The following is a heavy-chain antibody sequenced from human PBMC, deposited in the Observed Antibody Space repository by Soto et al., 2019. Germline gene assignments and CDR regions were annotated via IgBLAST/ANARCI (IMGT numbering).Heavy chain of an antibody. J-gene: IGHJ6*02. CDR1: GDTFSSYI. Sequence: QVQRVQSGAEVKKPGSSVRVYCRSSGDTFSSYIVNWLRLAPGRGLEWMGRVIPVLTTTDYAQNFRGRVTISADSSTNTVYLDLSSLRSDDTAVYYCARRRYCGYDCYHKHYDGMDVWGQGSLVTVAS. CDR2: VIPVLTTT. D-gene: IGHD2-21*02. V-gene: IGHV1-69*08. CDR3: ARRRYCGYDCYHKHYDGMDV.